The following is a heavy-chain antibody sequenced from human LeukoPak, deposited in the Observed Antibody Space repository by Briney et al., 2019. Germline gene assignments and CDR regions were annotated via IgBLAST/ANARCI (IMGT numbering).Heavy chain of an antibody. CDR2: IYHSGST. D-gene: IGHD3-10*01. CDR1: GGSISSSNW. Sequence: PSGTLSLTCAVSGGSISSSNWWSWVRQPPGKGLEWIGEIYHSGSTNYNPSLKSRVTISVDKSKNQFSLKLSSVTAADTAVYYCARVSGPYYYYYYYGMDVWGQGTTVTVSS. J-gene: IGHJ6*02. V-gene: IGHV4-4*02. CDR3: ARVSGPYYYYYYYGMDV.